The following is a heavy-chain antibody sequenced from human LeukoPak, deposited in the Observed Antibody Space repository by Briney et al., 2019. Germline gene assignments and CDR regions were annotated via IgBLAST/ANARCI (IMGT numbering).Heavy chain of an antibody. J-gene: IGHJ6*02. CDR2: IWHDGSNK. D-gene: IGHD6-6*01. CDR3: ARDILGIAARPPGYYYGMDV. Sequence: GGSLRLSCAASGFTFSSYGMHWVRQAPGKGLEWVAVIWHDGSNKYYADSVKGRFTISRDNSKNTLYLQMNSLRAEDTAVYYCARDILGIAARPPGYYYGMDVWGQGTTVTVSS. V-gene: IGHV3-33*01. CDR1: GFTFSSYG.